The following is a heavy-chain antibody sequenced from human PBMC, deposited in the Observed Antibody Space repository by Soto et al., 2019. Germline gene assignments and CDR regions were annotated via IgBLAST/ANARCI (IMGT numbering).Heavy chain of an antibody. V-gene: IGHV4-30-4*01. Sequence: SETLSLTGSVSGDSISTVDYFWAWIRQPPGQALEYIGYIYKSATTYYNPSFESRVAISLDTSKSQFSLNVTSVTAADTAVYFCASGRYCLTGRCFQKWFDSWGQGTLVTVSP. CDR1: GDSISTVDYF. CDR2: IYKSATT. D-gene: IGHD2-15*01. J-gene: IGHJ5*01. CDR3: ASGRYCLTGRCFQKWFDS.